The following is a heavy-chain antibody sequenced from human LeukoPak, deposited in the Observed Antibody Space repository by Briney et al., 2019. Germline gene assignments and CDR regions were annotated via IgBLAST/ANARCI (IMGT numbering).Heavy chain of an antibody. J-gene: IGHJ6*02. V-gene: IGHV4-34*01. CDR1: GGSFSGYY. CDR3: ARGPSIQLWSDPYYYYGMDV. Sequence: SETLSLTCAVYGGSFSGYYWSWIRQPPGKGLEWIGEINHSGSTNYNPSLKSRVTISVDASKNQFSLKLSSVTAADTAVYYCARGPSIQLWSDPYYYYGMDVWGQGTTVTVSS. CDR2: INHSGST. D-gene: IGHD5-18*01.